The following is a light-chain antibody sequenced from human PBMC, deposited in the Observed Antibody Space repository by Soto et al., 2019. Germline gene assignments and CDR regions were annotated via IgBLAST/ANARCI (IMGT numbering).Light chain of an antibody. CDR3: QQYDNLPIT. CDR1: QDIKHY. J-gene: IGKJ5*01. CDR2: DTS. Sequence: DIQMTQSPSSLSASVGDRVTIACQARQDIKHYLNWYQQKPGKAPNLLIYDTSVLETGVPSRFSGSKSGTDFTFTISSLQPEDVATYYCQQYDNLPITFGQGTRLEI. V-gene: IGKV1-33*01.